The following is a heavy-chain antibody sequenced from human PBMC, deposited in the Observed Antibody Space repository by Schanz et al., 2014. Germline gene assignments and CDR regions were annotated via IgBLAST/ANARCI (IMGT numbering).Heavy chain of an antibody. J-gene: IGHJ6*02. D-gene: IGHD2-2*01. CDR3: ARERGRGYCSRTSCSKDYGMDV. CDR1: GYSFTDYY. CDR2: INPNSGGT. Sequence: QVQMVQSGSELKKPGASVKVSCKASGYSFTDYYIHWVRQAPGQGLGWMGWINPNSGGTNYPQRFQGRVTTTRDTSSRTVYMQLSRLTSDDTAVYFCARERGRGYCSRTSCSKDYGMDVWGQGTTVTVSS. V-gene: IGHV1-2*02.